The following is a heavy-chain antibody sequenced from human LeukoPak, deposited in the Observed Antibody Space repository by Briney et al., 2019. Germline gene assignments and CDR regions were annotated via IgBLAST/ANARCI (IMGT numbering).Heavy chain of an antibody. D-gene: IGHD3-16*01. CDR3: ANYVSGTMRDY. V-gene: IGHV4-39*01. J-gene: IGHJ4*02. CDR2: IYYSGST. CDR1: GGSVSSGGHY. Sequence: SETLSLTCIVSGGSVSSGGHYWGWIRQPPGKGLEWIGSIYYSGSTYYNPSLNNRVTIFIDMSKNQFSLRLNSVTATDTAVYYCANYVSGTMRDYWGQGTLVTVSS.